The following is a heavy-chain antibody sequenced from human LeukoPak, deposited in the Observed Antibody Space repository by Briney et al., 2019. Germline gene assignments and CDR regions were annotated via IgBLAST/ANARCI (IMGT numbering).Heavy chain of an antibody. CDR1: GGSISSYY. J-gene: IGHJ4*02. V-gene: IGHV4-59*01. CDR3: ARGGTRDGGHYSDY. D-gene: IGHD2-21*02. Sequence: SETLSLTCTVSGGSISSYYWSWIRQPPGKGLEWIGDIYYSGTTDYNPSLKSPVTISIDTSKNQFSLKLSSVTAADTAVYYCARGGTRDGGHYSDYWGQGTLVTVSS. CDR2: IYYSGTT.